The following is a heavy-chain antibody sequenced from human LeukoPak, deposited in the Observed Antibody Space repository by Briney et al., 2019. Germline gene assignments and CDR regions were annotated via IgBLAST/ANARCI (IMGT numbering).Heavy chain of an antibody. Sequence: ASVKVSCRASGYTFTKYYLHWVRQAPGHGLEWMAIINPSDGGTYYEQKLQGRVTVTRDTSTSTVYMELSSLRSEDTAVYYCARDTRTMTAVTRGQHYYYGLDVWGQGTTVTVSS. CDR1: GYTFTKYY. CDR3: ARDTRTMTAVTRGQHYYYGLDV. D-gene: IGHD4-17*01. CDR2: INPSDGGT. V-gene: IGHV1-46*01. J-gene: IGHJ6*02.